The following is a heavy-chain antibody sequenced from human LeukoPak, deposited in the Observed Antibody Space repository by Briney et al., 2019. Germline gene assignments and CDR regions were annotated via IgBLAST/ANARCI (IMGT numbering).Heavy chain of an antibody. Sequence: SVKVSCKASGGTFSSYAISWVRQAPGQGLEWMGGIIPIFGTANYAQKFQGRVTITADKSTSTAYMELSSLRSEDTAVYYCARSTSDWLLQILDYWGQGTLVTVSS. J-gene: IGHJ4*02. CDR1: GGTFSSYA. CDR3: ARSTSDWLLQILDY. D-gene: IGHD3/OR15-3a*01. CDR2: IIPIFGTA. V-gene: IGHV1-69*06.